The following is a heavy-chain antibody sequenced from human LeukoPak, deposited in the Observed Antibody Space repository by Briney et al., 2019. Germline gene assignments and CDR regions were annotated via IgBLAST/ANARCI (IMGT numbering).Heavy chain of an antibody. CDR1: GFTFSSYA. J-gene: IGHJ1*01. CDR3: SRTLGITVARFFQH. CDR2: ISYDGSNK. D-gene: IGHD6-19*01. Sequence: PGRSLRLSRAASGFTFSSYAMHWVRQAPGKGLEWVAVISYDGSNKYYADSVKGRFTISRDNSKNTLYLQMDSLRPEDTAVYYCSRTLGITVARFFQHWGQGTLVTVSS. V-gene: IGHV3-30-3*01.